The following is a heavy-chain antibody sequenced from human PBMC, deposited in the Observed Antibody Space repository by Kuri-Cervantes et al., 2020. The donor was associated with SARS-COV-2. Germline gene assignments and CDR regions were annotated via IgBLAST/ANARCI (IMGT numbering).Heavy chain of an antibody. J-gene: IGHJ6*02. V-gene: IGHV1-24*01. Sequence: ASVKVSCKVSGYTLTELSMHWVRQAPGKGLEWMGGFDPEDGETIYAQKFQGRVTMTEDTSTDTAYMELSSLRSEDTAVYYCAKESPSYCSSTNPSYCYYGMDVWGQGTTVTVSS. D-gene: IGHD2-2*01. CDR2: FDPEDGET. CDR1: GYTLTELS. CDR3: AKESPSYCSSTNPSYCYYGMDV.